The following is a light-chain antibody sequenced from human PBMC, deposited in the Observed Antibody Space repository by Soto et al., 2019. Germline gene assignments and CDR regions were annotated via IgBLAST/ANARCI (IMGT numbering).Light chain of an antibody. CDR1: QSVSAY. J-gene: IGKJ3*01. CDR3: QQRGNWPPFT. Sequence: ELAVTHAPASVTWSPSKMSTLSFKTSQSVSAYLAWYQQKAGQAPRLLIYDASNRAPGIPARFSGSGSGTDFTLTISSLEPEDFAVYYCQQRGNWPPFTFGPGTKVDIK. V-gene: IGKV3-11*01. CDR2: DAS.